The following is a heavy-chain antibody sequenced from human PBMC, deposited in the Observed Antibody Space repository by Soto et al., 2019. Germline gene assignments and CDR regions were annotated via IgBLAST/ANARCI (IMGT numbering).Heavy chain of an antibody. Sequence: EVQLLESGGGLVQPGGSLRLSCAASGFTFGSYVMSWVRQAPGKGLEWVSAISGSGGSTYYADSVKGRFTISRDNSKNTLYLQMNSLRAEDTAVYYCAKDLSWLKYYFGYWGQGTLVTVSS. CDR1: GFTFGSYV. J-gene: IGHJ4*02. D-gene: IGHD6-13*01. V-gene: IGHV3-23*01. CDR3: AKDLSWLKYYFGY. CDR2: ISGSGGST.